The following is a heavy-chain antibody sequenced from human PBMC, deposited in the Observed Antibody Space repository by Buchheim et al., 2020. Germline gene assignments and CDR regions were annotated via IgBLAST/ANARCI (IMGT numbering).Heavy chain of an antibody. CDR3: AGGWYYFDY. CDR2: ISYNGNEI. J-gene: IGHJ4*02. D-gene: IGHD6-19*01. Sequence: QVQLVESGGGEVQPGRSLRLSCAGSGLTFSAYGMHWVRQAPGKGLEWVAVISYNGNEIYYADSVKGRFTISRDNSKNTLYTQMNSLRAEDTAVYYCAGGWYYFDYWGQGTL. CDR1: GLTFSAYG. V-gene: IGHV3-30*03.